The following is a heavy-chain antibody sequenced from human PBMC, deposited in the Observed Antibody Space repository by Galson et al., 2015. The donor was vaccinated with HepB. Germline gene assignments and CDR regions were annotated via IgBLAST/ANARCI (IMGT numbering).Heavy chain of an antibody. D-gene: IGHD4-23*01. CDR1: GYNFTDYY. CDR2: INPNTGDT. V-gene: IGHV1-2*04. CDR3: ARAVRWYPEGDY. J-gene: IGHJ4*02. Sequence: SVKVSCKASGYNFTDYYIRWVRQAPGQGLEWMGWINPNTGDTKYAQKFQGWVTMTRDASITTTYMELSRLASDDTAVYYCARAVRWYPEGDYWGQGTLVTVSS.